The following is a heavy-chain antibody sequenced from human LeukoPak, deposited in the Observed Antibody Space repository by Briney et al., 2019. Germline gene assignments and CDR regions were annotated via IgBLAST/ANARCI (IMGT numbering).Heavy chain of an antibody. Sequence: PSETLSLTCTVSGGSVSSGSYYWSWIRQPPGKGLEWIGYIYYSGSTNYNPSLKSRVTISVDTSKNQFSLKLSSVTAADTAVYYCARGKSSSWYPTHPYFDYWGQGTLVTVSS. CDR1: GGSVSSGSYY. V-gene: IGHV4-61*01. CDR2: IYYSGST. J-gene: IGHJ4*02. D-gene: IGHD6-13*01. CDR3: ARGKSSSWYPTHPYFDY.